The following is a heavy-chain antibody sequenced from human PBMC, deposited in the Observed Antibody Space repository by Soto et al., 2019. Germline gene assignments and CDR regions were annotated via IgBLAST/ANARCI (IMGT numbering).Heavy chain of an antibody. D-gene: IGHD6-13*01. J-gene: IGHJ4*02. V-gene: IGHV3-23*01. CDR2: ISGSGGST. CDR1: GFTFSSYA. CDR3: AYSSTPFDY. Sequence: EVPLLESGGGLVQPGGSLRLSFAASGFTFSSYAMSWVRQAPGKGLEWVSAISGSGGSTYYAVSVKGRFTISRDNSKNTLYLQMNSLRAEDTAVYYCAYSSTPFDYWGQGTLVTVSS.